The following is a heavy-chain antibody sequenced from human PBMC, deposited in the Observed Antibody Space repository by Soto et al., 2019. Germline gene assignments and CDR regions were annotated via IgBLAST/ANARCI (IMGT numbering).Heavy chain of an antibody. CDR1: GFTFSSYW. D-gene: IGHD4-17*01. J-gene: IGHJ4*02. Sequence: PGGSLRLSCAASGFTFSSYWMSWVRQAPGKGLEWVANIKQDGSEKYYVDSVKGRFTISRDNSKNTLYLQMNSLRAEDTAVYYCATPDPTVTKYYFDYWGQGTLVTVSS. V-gene: IGHV3-7*01. CDR3: ATPDPTVTKYYFDY. CDR2: IKQDGSEK.